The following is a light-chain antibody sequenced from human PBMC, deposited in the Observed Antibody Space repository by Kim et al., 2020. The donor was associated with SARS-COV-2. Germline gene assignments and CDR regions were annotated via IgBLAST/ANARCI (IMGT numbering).Light chain of an antibody. J-gene: IGKJ5*01. Sequence: EIVLTQSPGTLSLSPGERATLSCRASQSVSSNYLAWYQQKPGQAPRLLIYDTSTRATGIPDRFSGSGSGTDFTLTISRLEPEDFAVYYCQQYGSLLTFGQGTRLGIK. V-gene: IGKV3-20*01. CDR3: QQYGSLLT. CDR1: QSVSSNY. CDR2: DTS.